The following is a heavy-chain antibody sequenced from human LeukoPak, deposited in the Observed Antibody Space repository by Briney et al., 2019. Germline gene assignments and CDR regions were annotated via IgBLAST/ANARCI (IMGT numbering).Heavy chain of an antibody. CDR3: ARGVEPLAANTLAY. CDR2: LYSDGNT. V-gene: IGHV3-53*01. J-gene: IGHJ4*02. D-gene: IGHD1-14*01. Sequence: GGSLRLSCAASGFTVITDDMTWVRKAPGKGLEWVSVLYSDGNTKYADSVQGRFTISRDNSKKTLYLEMNSLSPDDTAVYYCARGVEPLAANTLAYWGQGTLVTVSS. CDR1: GFTVITDD.